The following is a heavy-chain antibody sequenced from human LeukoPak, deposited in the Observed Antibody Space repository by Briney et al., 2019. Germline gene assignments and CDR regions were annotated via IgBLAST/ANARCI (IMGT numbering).Heavy chain of an antibody. Sequence: EPSETLSLTCTVSGASISSYYWSWIRQPPGKGLEWIGYIYYSGSTNYNPSLKSRVTMSVDTSKNQFSLKLSSVTAADTAVYYCARDRYYYDSSGYYYFDYWGQGTLVTVSS. J-gene: IGHJ4*02. V-gene: IGHV4-59*12. CDR1: GASISSYY. CDR2: IYYSGST. CDR3: ARDRYYYDSSGYYYFDY. D-gene: IGHD3-22*01.